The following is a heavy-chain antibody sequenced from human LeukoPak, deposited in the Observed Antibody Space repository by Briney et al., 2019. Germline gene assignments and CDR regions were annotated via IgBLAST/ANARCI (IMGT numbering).Heavy chain of an antibody. CDR2: ISGSGGST. CDR3: AKLSFDYYDSSGYQSY. Sequence: PGGSLRLPCAASGFTFSSYAMSWVRQAPGKGLEWVSAISGSGGSTYYADSVKGRFTISRDNSKNTLYLQMNSLRAEDTAVYYCAKLSFDYYDSSGYQSYWGQGTLVTVSS. J-gene: IGHJ4*02. V-gene: IGHV3-23*01. CDR1: GFTFSSYA. D-gene: IGHD3-22*01.